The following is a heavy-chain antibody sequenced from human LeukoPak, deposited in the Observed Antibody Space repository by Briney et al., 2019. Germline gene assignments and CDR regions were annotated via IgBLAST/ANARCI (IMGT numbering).Heavy chain of an antibody. Sequence: ASVKVSCKASGYTFTSYYMHWVRQAPGQGLEWMGIINAVGGGTSYAQKFQGRVTMTRDTSTSTVYMELSSLRSEDTAVYYCAREGTVETKKFDYWGQGTLVTVSS. CDR1: GYTFTSYY. CDR2: INAVGGGT. J-gene: IGHJ4*02. V-gene: IGHV1-46*01. D-gene: IGHD4-23*01. CDR3: AREGTVETKKFDY.